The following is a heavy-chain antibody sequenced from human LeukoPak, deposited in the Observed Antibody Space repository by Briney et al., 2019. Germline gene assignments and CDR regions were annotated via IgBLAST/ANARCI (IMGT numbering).Heavy chain of an antibody. V-gene: IGHV4-4*07. CDR3: ARDTGYYFGSGNYLYYFDY. J-gene: IGHJ4*02. D-gene: IGHD3-10*01. CDR2: MYTSGST. Sequence: KPSXTLSLTCTVFGGSISSYYWSWIRQPAGKGLEWIGRMYTSGSTNYNPSLKSRVTISVDTSKNQFSLKLSSVTAADTAVYYCARDTGYYFGSGNYLYYFDYWGQGTLVTVSS. CDR1: GGSISSYY.